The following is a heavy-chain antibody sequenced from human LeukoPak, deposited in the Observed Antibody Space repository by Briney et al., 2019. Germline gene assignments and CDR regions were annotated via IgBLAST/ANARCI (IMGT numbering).Heavy chain of an antibody. J-gene: IGHJ4*02. V-gene: IGHV3-23*01. Sequence: PGGSLRLSCAASGFTFSSYAMSWVRQAPGKGLEWVSTITGTSGITYYADSVKGRFTISRDNSKNTLYLQMNSLRAEDTAVYYCAKRSVAGKKAFDYWGQGTLVTVSS. CDR1: GFTFSSYA. CDR3: AKRSVAGKKAFDY. D-gene: IGHD6-19*01. CDR2: ITGTSGIT.